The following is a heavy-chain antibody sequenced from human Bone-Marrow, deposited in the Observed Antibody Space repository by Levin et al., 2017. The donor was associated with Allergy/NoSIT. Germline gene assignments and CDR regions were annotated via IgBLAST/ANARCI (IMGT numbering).Heavy chain of an antibody. CDR3: ARETRTSRGFDP. CDR1: GFTFSSYA. V-gene: IGHV3-30*04. CDR2: ISYDGSNK. J-gene: IGHJ5*02. Sequence: TGGSLRLSCAASGFTFSSYAMHWVRQAPGKGLEWVAVISYDGSNKYYADSVKGRFTISRDNSKNTLYLQMNSLRAEDTAVYYCARETRTSRGFDPWGQGTLVTVSS.